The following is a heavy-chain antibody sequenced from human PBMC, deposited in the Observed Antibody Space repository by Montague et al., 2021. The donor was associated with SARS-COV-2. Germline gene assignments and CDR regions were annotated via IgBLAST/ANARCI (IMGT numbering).Heavy chain of an antibody. J-gene: IGHJ3*02. D-gene: IGHD3-10*01. CDR2: IYHSGST. CDR1: GGSISSSNW. CDR3: ARDLAPYYGSGSYYNPIDAFDI. V-gene: IGHV4-4*02. Sequence: SETLSLTCAVSGGSISSSNWWSWVRQPPGKGLEWIGEIYHSGSTNYNPSLKSRVTISVDTSKNQFSLKLSSVTAADTAVYYCARDLAPYYGSGSYYNPIDAFDIWGQGTMVTVSS.